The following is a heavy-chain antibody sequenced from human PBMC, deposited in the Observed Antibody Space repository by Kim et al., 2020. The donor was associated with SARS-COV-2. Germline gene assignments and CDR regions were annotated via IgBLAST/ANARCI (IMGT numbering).Heavy chain of an antibody. CDR1: GFTFSSYA. Sequence: GGSLRLSCAASGFTFSSYAMSWVRQAPGKGLEWVSVIYSGGSSTYYADSVKGRFTISRDNSKNTLYLQMNSLRAEDTAVYYCARCGGDCYGDYWGQGTLVTVSS. CDR3: ARCGGDCYGDY. J-gene: IGHJ4*02. V-gene: IGHV3-23*03. D-gene: IGHD2-21*02. CDR2: IYSGGSST.